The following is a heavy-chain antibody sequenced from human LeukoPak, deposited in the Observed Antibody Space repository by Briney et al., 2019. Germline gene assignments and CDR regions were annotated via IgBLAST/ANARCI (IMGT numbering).Heavy chain of an antibody. CDR2: ISGSGGST. J-gene: IGHJ5*02. D-gene: IGHD2-21*02. V-gene: IGHV3-23*01. CDR3: AKDKMTTYCGGDCYFGWFDP. Sequence: GGSLRLSCAASGFTFSSYAMSWVRQAPGKGLEGVSAISGSGGSTYYADSVKGRFTISRDNSKNTLYLQMNSLRAEDTAVYYCAKDKMTTYCGGDCYFGWFDPWGQGTLVTVSS. CDR1: GFTFSSYA.